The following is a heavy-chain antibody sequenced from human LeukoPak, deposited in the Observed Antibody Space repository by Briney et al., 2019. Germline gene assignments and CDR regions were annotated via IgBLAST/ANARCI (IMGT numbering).Heavy chain of an antibody. D-gene: IGHD6-13*01. Sequence: SETLSLTCTVSGGFISTYFWSWIRQPPGKGLEWIGSIYYSGSTYYNPSLKSRVTISVDTSKNQFSLKLSSVTAADTAVYYCARGQQQLVPFDYWGQGTLVTVSS. J-gene: IGHJ4*02. CDR1: GGFISTYF. V-gene: IGHV4-59*12. CDR3: ARGQQQLVPFDY. CDR2: IYYSGST.